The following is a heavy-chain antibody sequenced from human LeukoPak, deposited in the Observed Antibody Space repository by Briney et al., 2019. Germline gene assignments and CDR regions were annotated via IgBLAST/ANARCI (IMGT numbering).Heavy chain of an antibody. Sequence: GGSLSLSCPASGFTFSSYWMHWVRQAPGKGLVWDSRINSDGSSTSYADSVKGRFTISTDNAKNTLYLQMNRLRAEDTAVYYCARDSDEGFDYWGQGTLVTVSS. CDR2: INSDGSST. V-gene: IGHV3-74*01. J-gene: IGHJ4*02. CDR3: ARDSDEGFDY. D-gene: IGHD1-26*01. CDR1: GFTFSSYW.